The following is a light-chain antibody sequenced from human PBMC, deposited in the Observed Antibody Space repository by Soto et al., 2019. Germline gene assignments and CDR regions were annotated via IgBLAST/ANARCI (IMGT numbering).Light chain of an antibody. J-gene: IGLJ1*01. Sequence: LAQPASVSGSPGQSITISCTGTSSDVGGYNYVSWYQQHPGKAPKLMIYEVSNRPSGVSNRFSGSKSGNTASLTISGLQDEDEADYYCSSYTSSSTYVFGNGTKVTVL. CDR3: SSYTSSSTYV. V-gene: IGLV2-14*01. CDR2: EVS. CDR1: SSDVGGYNY.